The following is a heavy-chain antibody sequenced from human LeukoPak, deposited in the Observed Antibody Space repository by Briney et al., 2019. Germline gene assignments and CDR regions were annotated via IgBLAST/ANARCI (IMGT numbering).Heavy chain of an antibody. D-gene: IGHD6-19*01. CDR1: GGSFSGYY. CDR2: INHSGGT. J-gene: IGHJ4*02. CDR3: ARYGLGDSSGELTFDY. Sequence: SETLSLTCAVYGGSFSGYYWSWIRQPPGKGLEWIGEINHSGGTNYNPSLKSRVTISVDTSKNQFSLKLSSVTAADTAVYYCARYGLGDSSGELTFDYWGQGTLVTVSS. V-gene: IGHV4-34*01.